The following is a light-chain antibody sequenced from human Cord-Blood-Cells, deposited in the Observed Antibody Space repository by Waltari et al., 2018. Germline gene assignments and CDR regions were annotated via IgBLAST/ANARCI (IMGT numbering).Light chain of an antibody. CDR3: QQSYSTLYT. CDR2: AAS. V-gene: IGKV1-39*01. Sequence: DIQMTKPPSSLSASVGDRVTITCRASQSISSYLNWYQQKPGKAPKLLIYAASSLQSGVPSRFSGSGSGTDFTLTISSLQPEDFATYYCQQSYSTLYTFGQGTKLEIK. CDR1: QSISSY. J-gene: IGKJ2*01.